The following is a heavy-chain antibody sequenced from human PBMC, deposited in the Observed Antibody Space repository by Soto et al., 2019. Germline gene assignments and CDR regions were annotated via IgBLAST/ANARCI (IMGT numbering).Heavy chain of an antibody. Sequence: EVQLVESGGGLVQPGGSLRLSCAASGFTVSSNYMSWVRQAPGKGLEWVSVIYSGGSTYYADSVKGRFTISRDNSKNTLYIQTTRLRAGDTAVYYCARSPHYWGQGTLVTVSA. V-gene: IGHV3-66*01. CDR3: ARSPHY. CDR1: GFTVSSNY. CDR2: IYSGGST. J-gene: IGHJ4*02.